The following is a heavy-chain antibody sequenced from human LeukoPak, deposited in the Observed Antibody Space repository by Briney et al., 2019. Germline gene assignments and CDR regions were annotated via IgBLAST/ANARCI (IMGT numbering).Heavy chain of an antibody. CDR2: INPNSGGT. Sequence: ASVKVSCKASGYTFTGYYLHWVRQAPGQGLEWMGWINPNSGGTNYAQRFQGRVTMTRDTSISTAYMELSRLRSDDTAVYYCAVYCGSTTCYSAYDIWGQGTMVTVSS. J-gene: IGHJ3*02. CDR1: GYTFTGYY. D-gene: IGHD2-2*01. CDR3: AVYCGSTTCYSAYDI. V-gene: IGHV1-2*02.